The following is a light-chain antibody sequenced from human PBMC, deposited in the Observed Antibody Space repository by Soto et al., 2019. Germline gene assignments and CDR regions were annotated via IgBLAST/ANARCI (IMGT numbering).Light chain of an antibody. V-gene: IGKV1D-13*01. Sequence: AIQLTQSPPSLFASVGDRVTITCRASQDITNALAWYQQRPGKAPKFLIYYASTLQTGVPSRFSGTGSGTGFTLTINNLQPEDSATYYCQQFSNYPHTFGQGTKVDIK. CDR3: QQFSNYPHT. CDR2: YAS. J-gene: IGKJ2*01. CDR1: QDITNA.